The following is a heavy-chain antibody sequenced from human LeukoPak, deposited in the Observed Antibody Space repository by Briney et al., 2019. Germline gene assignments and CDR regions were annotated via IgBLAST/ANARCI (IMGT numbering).Heavy chain of an antibody. CDR2: IYYSGST. V-gene: IGHV4-59*01. CDR1: GGSISSYY. J-gene: IGHJ4*02. CDR3: ARGSMVRGVEY. Sequence: SETLSLTCTVSGGSISSYYWSWIRQPPGRGLEWIGYIYYSGSTNYNPSLKSRVTISVDTSKNQFSLKLSSVTAADTAVYYCARGSMVRGVEYWGQGTLVTVSS. D-gene: IGHD3-10*01.